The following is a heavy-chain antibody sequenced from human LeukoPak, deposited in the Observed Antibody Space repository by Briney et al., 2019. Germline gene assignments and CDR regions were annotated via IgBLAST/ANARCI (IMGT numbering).Heavy chain of an antibody. CDR2: MKQDGSEK. V-gene: IGHV3-7*01. CDR1: GFTFSSYW. D-gene: IGHD2-21*02. CDR3: AREPDCGGDCYLIDY. Sequence: GGSLRLSCAASGFTFSSYWMSWVRQAQGKGLEWVANMKQDGSEKYYVDSVKGRFTTSRDNAKNSLYLQMNSPRADDTAVYYCAREPDCGGDCYLIDYWGQGTLVTVSS. J-gene: IGHJ4*02.